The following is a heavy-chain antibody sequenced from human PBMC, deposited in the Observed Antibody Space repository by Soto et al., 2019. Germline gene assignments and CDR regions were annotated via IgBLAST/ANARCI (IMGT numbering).Heavy chain of an antibody. J-gene: IGHJ5*02. D-gene: IGHD1-20*01. CDR2: VYSSGST. Sequence: QVQLQESGPGLVKPSETLSLTCTVSGDSITSYNWNWLRQPPGKALEWIGYVYSSGSTNYNPSLMSRATISVDTSRKQFSRKVHSVAAADTAMYYHARRAVAAVTGRPDNWPAPWGQRLLVTVSS. CDR1: GDSITSYN. V-gene: IGHV4-59*01. CDR3: ARRAVAAVTGRPDNWPAP.